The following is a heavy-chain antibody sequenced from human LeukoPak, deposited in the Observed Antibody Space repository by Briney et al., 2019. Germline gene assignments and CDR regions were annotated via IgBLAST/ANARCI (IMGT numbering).Heavy chain of an antibody. CDR3: ARGRWVSGPYYFDY. Sequence: SETLSLTCTVSGDSISSYYWSWIRQPPGKGLEWIGYIYYSGSTNYNPSLKSRVTISVDTSKNQFSLKLSSVTAAGTAVYYCARGRWVSGPYYFDYWGQGTLVTVSS. D-gene: IGHD6-13*01. J-gene: IGHJ4*02. CDR1: GDSISSYY. V-gene: IGHV4-59*01. CDR2: IYYSGST.